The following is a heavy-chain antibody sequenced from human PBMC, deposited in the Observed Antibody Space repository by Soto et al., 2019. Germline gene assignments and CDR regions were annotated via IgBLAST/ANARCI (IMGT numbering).Heavy chain of an antibody. CDR3: ARCQYYYGSGSPINWFDP. CDR2: IYYSGST. D-gene: IGHD3-10*01. V-gene: IGHV4-39*01. Sequence: LSLTCTVSGGSISSSSYYWGWIRQPPGKGLEWIGSIYYSGSTYYNPSLKSRVTISVDTSKNQFSLKLSSVTAADTAVYYCARCQYYYGSGSPINWFDPWGEGTLVTVSS. CDR1: GGSISSSSYY. J-gene: IGHJ5*02.